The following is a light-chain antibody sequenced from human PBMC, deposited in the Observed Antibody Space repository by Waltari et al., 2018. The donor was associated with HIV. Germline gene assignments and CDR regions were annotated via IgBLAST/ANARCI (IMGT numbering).Light chain of an antibody. Sequence: QSVLTQPPSVSAAPGQKVTISCSGGSSNIGNGYESWYQFRPGTAPKLLIFDNTRRPSGVPDRFSGSKSGSSATLDVTGLQTGDEADYYCATWDSSLSVVFGGGTKLTVL. V-gene: IGLV1-51*01. J-gene: IGLJ2*01. CDR1: SSNIGNGY. CDR2: DNT. CDR3: ATWDSSLSVV.